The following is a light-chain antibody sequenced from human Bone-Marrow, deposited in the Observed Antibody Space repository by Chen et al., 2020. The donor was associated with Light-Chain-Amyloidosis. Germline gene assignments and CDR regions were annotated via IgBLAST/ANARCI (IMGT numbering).Light chain of an antibody. CDR2: GAS. Sequence: DIQMTQSPSSLSASVGDRVTITCQASQDISNYLNWYQQKPGKAPKLLIHGASYLDTGVPSRFSGSGSGTYFTIAISSLQPEDIATYYCQQYDNLPITFGQGTRLEI. V-gene: IGKV1-33*01. J-gene: IGKJ5*01. CDR1: QDISNY. CDR3: QQYDNLPIT.